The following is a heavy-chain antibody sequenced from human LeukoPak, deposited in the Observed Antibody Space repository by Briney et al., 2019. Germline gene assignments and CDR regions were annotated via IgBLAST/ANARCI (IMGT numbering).Heavy chain of an antibody. V-gene: IGHV3-21*01. CDR3: ARGPTYGSRSDYFDY. Sequence: GGSLRLSCAASGFTFSSYSMNWVRQAPGKGLEWVSSISSSSSYIYYADSVKGRFTISRDNAKNSLSLHMNSLRVEDTAVYYCARGPTYGSRSDYFDYWGQGTLVTVSS. D-gene: IGHD3-10*01. CDR1: GFTFSSYS. CDR2: ISSSSSYI. J-gene: IGHJ4*02.